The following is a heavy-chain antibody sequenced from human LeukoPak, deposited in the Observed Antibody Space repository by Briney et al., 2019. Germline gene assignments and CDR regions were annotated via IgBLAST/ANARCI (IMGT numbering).Heavy chain of an antibody. J-gene: IGHJ4*02. D-gene: IGHD1-26*01. CDR2: VYYSGRT. V-gene: IGHV4-59*01. Sequence: SETLSLTCTVSGGSISSYYWSWIRQPPGKGLEWIGYVYYSGRTNYNPSLKSRLTISVDTSKNQFSLKLSSVTAADTAVYYCARGSGKFGYWGQGTLATVSS. CDR3: ARGSGKFGY. CDR1: GGSISSYY.